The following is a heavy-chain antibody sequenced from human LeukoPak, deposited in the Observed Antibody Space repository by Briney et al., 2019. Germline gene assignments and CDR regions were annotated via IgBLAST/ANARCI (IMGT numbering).Heavy chain of an antibody. CDR2: IYTSGST. CDR3: ARGVYGELKFIRWFDR. CDR1: GGSISSGSYY. D-gene: IGHD3-10*01. J-gene: IGHJ5*02. Sequence: PSETLSLTCTVSGGSISSGSYYWRWIRQPAGKGLEWIELIYTSGSTNYNPSLKSRVTISVDTSKNQFSLKLSSVTAADTAVYYCARGVYGELKFIRWFDRWGQGTLVTVAS. V-gene: IGHV4-61*02.